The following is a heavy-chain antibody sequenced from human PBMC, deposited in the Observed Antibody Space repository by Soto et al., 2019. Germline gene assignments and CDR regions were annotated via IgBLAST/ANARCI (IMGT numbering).Heavy chain of an antibody. J-gene: IGHJ6*02. D-gene: IGHD5-18*01. CDR3: AGASVDTAMSTLDYFDWHYGMDV. Sequence: QVQLVQSGAEVRKPGSSVKVSCKASGGTFSNYALSWVRQAPGQGLEWMGGIIPLFSTANYAQKFQGTATIIADEYTSTAYMELSSLRSEDTAVYYCAGASVDTAMSTLDYFDWHYGMDVWGQGTTVTVAS. CDR2: IIPLFSTA. V-gene: IGHV1-69*01. CDR1: GGTFSNYA.